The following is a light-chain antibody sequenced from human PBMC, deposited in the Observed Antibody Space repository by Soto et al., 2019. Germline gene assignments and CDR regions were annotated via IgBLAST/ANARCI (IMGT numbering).Light chain of an antibody. CDR1: SSDVGGYTY. V-gene: IGLV2-11*01. J-gene: IGLJ3*02. CDR2: DVT. CDR3: CLYGGSSLV. Sequence: QSALTQPRSVSGSPGQSVTISCTGTSSDVGGYTYVSWYQQHPGKAPHLMIYDVTRRPSGVPVRFSGSKSGNTASLTISGLQTEDEADYYCCLYGGSSLVFGGGTKLTVL.